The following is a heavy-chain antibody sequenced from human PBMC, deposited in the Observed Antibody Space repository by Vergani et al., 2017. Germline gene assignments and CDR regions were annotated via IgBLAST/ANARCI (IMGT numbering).Heavy chain of an antibody. V-gene: IGHV3-48*03. CDR3: AKAIVVVPAAPLDYYYYYGMDV. CDR2: ISSSGSTI. D-gene: IGHD2-2*01. J-gene: IGHJ6*02. CDR1: GFTFSSYE. Sequence: EVQLVESGGGLVQPGGSLRLSCAASGFTFSSYEMNWVRQAPGKGLAWGSYISSSGSTIYYADSVKGRFTISRDNAKNSLYLQMNSLRAEDTAVYYCAKAIVVVPAAPLDYYYYYGMDVWGQGTTVTVSS.